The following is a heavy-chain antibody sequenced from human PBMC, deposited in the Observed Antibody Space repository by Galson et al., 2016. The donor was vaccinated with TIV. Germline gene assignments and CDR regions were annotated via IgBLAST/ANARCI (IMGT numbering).Heavy chain of an antibody. J-gene: IGHJ4*02. CDR2: IIDSGSST. V-gene: IGHV3-48*03. CDR1: GFTFSSYE. Sequence: SLRLSCAASGFTFSSYEMNWVRQAPGKGLEWVSYIIDSGSSTYYADSVKGRFTISRDNAKNSVYLQMNSLRADDTTVYYFARGRGYCVTTSCYVDYWGQGTLVTVSS. CDR3: ARGRGYCVTTSCYVDY. D-gene: IGHD2-2*01.